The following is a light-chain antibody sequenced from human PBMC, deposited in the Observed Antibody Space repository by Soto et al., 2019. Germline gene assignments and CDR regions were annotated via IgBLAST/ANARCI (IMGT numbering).Light chain of an antibody. CDR3: QHYGTSLWT. Sequence: EIMLTQSPGTLSLSPGERATLSCRASQSVSSSFLAWYQQKPGQAPRLLIYGASSRATVIPDRFSGSGSGTDFTLTISRLEPEDFAMYLCQHYGTSLWTFGPGTKVEIK. J-gene: IGKJ1*01. CDR1: QSVSSSF. CDR2: GAS. V-gene: IGKV3-20*01.